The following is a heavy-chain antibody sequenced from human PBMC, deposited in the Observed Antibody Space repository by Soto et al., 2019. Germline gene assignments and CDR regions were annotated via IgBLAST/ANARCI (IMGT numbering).Heavy chain of an antibody. V-gene: IGHV1-69*13. D-gene: IGHD3-22*01. CDR2: IIPIFGTA. J-gene: IGHJ5*02. Sequence: ASVKVSCKASGGTFSSYAISWVRQAPGQGLEWMGGIIPIFGTANYAQKFQGRVTITADESTSTAYMELSSLRSEDTAVYYCASGYYDSSGYSWFDPWGQGTLVTVSS. CDR1: GGTFSSYA. CDR3: ASGYYDSSGYSWFDP.